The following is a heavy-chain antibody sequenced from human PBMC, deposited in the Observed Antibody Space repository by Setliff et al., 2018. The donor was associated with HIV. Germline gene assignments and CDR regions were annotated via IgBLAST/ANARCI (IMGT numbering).Heavy chain of an antibody. Sequence: SETLSLTCTISGGSINSGGYYWNWIRQPAGKGLEWIGHIYISGSTNYNPSLKSRVSISVDTSKNQFSLKLNSVTAADTAVYYCAREGYYGSRGWFAPWGQGTLVTVSS. CDR2: IYISGST. CDR1: GGSINSGGYY. V-gene: IGHV4-61*09. J-gene: IGHJ5*02. D-gene: IGHD3-10*01. CDR3: AREGYYGSRGWFAP.